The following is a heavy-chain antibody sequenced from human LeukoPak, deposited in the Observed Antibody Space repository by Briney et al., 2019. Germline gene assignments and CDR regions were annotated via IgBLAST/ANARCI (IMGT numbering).Heavy chain of an antibody. CDR1: GFTFSTYS. Sequence: GGSLRLSCAASGFTFSTYSMSWVRQAPGKGLEWVSVISGNGGDTFYADSVKGRFTISRDNAKNSLYLQMNSLRAEDTAVYYCAKDFGIAPYYFDYWGRGTLVTVSS. J-gene: IGHJ4*02. CDR2: ISGNGGDT. D-gene: IGHD2-21*01. CDR3: AKDFGIAPYYFDY. V-gene: IGHV3-23*01.